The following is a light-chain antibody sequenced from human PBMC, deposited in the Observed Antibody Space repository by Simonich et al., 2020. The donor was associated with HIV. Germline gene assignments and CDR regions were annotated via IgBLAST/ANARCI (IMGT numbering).Light chain of an antibody. V-gene: IGKV4-1*01. CDR1: QGVLYSSNNKNY. J-gene: IGKJ1*01. CDR3: QQYYSTLRT. CDR2: WAS. Sequence: DIVMTQSPDSLAVSLGERATINCKSSQGVLYSSNNKNYLAWYQHKPGQSPKMLIYWASTREAGVPDRFSGSGSGTDFTLTISSLQAEDVAVYYCQQYYSTLRTFGQGTKVEIK.